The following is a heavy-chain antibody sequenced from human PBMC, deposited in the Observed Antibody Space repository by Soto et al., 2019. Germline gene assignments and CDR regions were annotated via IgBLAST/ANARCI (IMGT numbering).Heavy chain of an antibody. CDR2: IYYSGST. CDR3: ARQQEAVAGAIYYYYYMDV. CDR1: GGSISSYY. V-gene: IGHV4-59*08. Sequence: QVQLQESGPGLVKPSETLSLTCTVSGGSISSYYWSWIRQPPGKGLEWIGYIYYSGSTNYNPSLKSRVTISVDTSKNQFSLKLSSVTAADTAVYYCARQQEAVAGAIYYYYYMDVWGKGTTVTVSS. D-gene: IGHD6-19*01. J-gene: IGHJ6*03.